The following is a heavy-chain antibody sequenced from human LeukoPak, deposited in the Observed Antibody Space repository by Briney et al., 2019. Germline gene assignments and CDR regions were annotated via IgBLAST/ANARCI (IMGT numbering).Heavy chain of an antibody. CDR3: AHSRRDGDYSVDY. CDR1: GGTFSSYA. CDR2: IIPIFGTA. V-gene: IGHV1-69*05. D-gene: IGHD4-17*01. Sequence: SVKVSCKASGGTFSSYAISWVRQAPGQGLEWMGGIIPIFGTANYAQKFQGRVTITTDESTSTAYMELSSLRSEDTAVYYCAHSRRDGDYSVDYWGQGTLVTVSS. J-gene: IGHJ4*02.